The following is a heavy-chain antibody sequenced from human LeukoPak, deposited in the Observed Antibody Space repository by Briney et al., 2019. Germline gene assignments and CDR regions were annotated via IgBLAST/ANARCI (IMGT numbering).Heavy chain of an antibody. CDR1: GGSISSYY. CDR2: IYYSGRN. D-gene: IGHD3-10*02. V-gene: IGHV4-59*08. CDR3: ARLFGDY. Sequence: SETLSLTCTGSGGSISSYYWSWIRQPPGKGLEWIGYIYYSGRNNYNPSLKSRVTISVDTSKNQFSLKLSSVTAADTAVYYCARLFGDYWGKGTLVTVSS. J-gene: IGHJ4*02.